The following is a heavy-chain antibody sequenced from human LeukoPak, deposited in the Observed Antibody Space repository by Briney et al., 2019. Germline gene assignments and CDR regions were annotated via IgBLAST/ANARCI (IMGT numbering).Heavy chain of an antibody. CDR1: GFTFSRYW. J-gene: IGHJ4*02. CDR3: ARGSYYYGSGTIDY. Sequence: GGSLRLSCAASGFTFSRYWMSWVRQSPGKGLEWVANIKQDGSEKYYVDSVKGRFTISRDDTKNSLYLQMNSLRAEDTAVYYCARGSYYYGSGTIDYWGQGTLVTVSS. CDR2: IKQDGSEK. D-gene: IGHD3-10*01. V-gene: IGHV3-7*01.